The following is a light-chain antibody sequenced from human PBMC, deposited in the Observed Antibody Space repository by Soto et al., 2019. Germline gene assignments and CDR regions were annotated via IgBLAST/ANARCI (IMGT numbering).Light chain of an antibody. Sequence: EVVLTQSPVTLSLSPGEIATLSCRASQSFRGLLAWYQQKPGQAPRLLIYDAYNRATGIPPRFSGSWSGTDFTLTISSLEPEDSAVYYCQQRHMLPITFGQGTRLEIK. J-gene: IGKJ5*01. CDR1: QSFRGL. CDR2: DAY. V-gene: IGKV3-11*01. CDR3: QQRHMLPIT.